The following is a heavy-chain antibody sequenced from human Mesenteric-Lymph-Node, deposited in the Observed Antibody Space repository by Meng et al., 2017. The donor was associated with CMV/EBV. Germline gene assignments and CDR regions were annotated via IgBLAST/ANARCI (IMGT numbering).Heavy chain of an antibody. D-gene: IGHD3-3*01. J-gene: IGHJ6*02. V-gene: IGHV3-53*01. CDR3: AREPFRAITSYGMDV. CDR2: IYSGGST. CDR1: GFTVSSNY. Sequence: GGSLRLSCAASGFTVSSNYMSWVRQAPGKGLEWVSVIYSGGSTYYADSVKGRFTISRDNAKNSLYLQMNSLRAEDTAVYYCAREPFRAITSYGMDVWGQGTTVTVSS.